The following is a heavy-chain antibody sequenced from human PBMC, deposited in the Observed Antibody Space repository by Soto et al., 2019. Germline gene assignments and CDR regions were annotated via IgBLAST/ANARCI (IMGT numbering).Heavy chain of an antibody. CDR3: AREGQQVVRYAFAI. D-gene: IGHD6-13*01. V-gene: IGHV3-30-3*01. J-gene: IGHJ3*02. CDR1: GFAFSSYS. CDR2: ISYDGVNK. Sequence: QVQLVESGGGVVQPGRSLRLSCAAYGFAFSSYSIHWVRQAPGKGLEWVAVISYDGVNKYYADSVKGRFTLSRDNSKNTLYLQMNSLRPEDTAVYYCAREGQQVVRYAFAIWGQGTMVTGSS.